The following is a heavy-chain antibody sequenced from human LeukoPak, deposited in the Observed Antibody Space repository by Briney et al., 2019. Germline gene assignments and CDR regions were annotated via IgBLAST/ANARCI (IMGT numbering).Heavy chain of an antibody. CDR2: INHSGST. CDR3: ARGRTSGNWFDP. CDR1: GGSFSGHY. Sequence: SETLSLTCAVYGGSFSGHYWSWIRQPPGKGLEWIGEINHSGSTNYNPSLKSRVTISVDTSKNQFSLKLSSVTAADTAVYYCARGRTSGNWFDPWGQGTLVTVSS. V-gene: IGHV4-34*01. D-gene: IGHD2-8*01. J-gene: IGHJ5*02.